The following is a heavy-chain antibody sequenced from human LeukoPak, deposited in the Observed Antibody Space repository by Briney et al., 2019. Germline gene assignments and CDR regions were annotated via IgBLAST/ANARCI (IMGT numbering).Heavy chain of an antibody. V-gene: IGHV3-23*01. CDR3: AKVQSRYSSGWYYRSNWFDP. D-gene: IGHD6-19*01. CDR1: GFTFSSYG. J-gene: IGHJ5*02. Sequence: GGSLRLSCAASGFTFSSYGMSWVRQAPGKGLEWVSAISGSGGSTYYADSVKGRFTISRDNSKNTLYLQMNSLRAEDTAVYYCAKVQSRYSSGWYYRSNWFDPWGQGTLVTVSS. CDR2: ISGSGGST.